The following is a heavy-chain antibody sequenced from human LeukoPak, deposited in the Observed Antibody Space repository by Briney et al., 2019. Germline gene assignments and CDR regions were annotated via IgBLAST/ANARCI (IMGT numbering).Heavy chain of an antibody. J-gene: IGHJ6*03. CDR1: GFTFSSYG. D-gene: IGHD2-2*01. CDR2: IRYDGSNK. CDR3: AKDEGYCSGTSCSSYYYYYYMDV. V-gene: IGHV3-30*02. Sequence: GGSLRLSCAASGFTFSSYGMHWVRQAPGKGLEWVAFIRYDGSNKYYADSVKGRFTISRDNSKNTLYLQMNSLRAEDTAVYYCAKDEGYCSGTSCSSYYYYYYMDVWGKGTTVTVSS.